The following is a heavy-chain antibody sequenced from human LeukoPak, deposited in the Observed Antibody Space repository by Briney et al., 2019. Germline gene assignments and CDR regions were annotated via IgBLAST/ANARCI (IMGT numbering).Heavy chain of an antibody. CDR1: GGSISSSDYY. V-gene: IGHV4-39*07. Sequence: LETLSLTCTVSGGSISSSDYYWGWIRQPPGKGLEWIGEINHSGSTNNNPSLKSRVTISVDTSKNQFSLKLSSVTAADTAVYCCARADIVATIEYYYYYMDVWGKGTTVTVSS. CDR2: INHSGST. D-gene: IGHD5-12*01. CDR3: ARADIVATIEYYYYYMDV. J-gene: IGHJ6*03.